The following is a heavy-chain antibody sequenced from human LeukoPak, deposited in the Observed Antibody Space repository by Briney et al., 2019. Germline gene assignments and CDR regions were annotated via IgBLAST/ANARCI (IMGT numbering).Heavy chain of an antibody. CDR1: GYTFTSYG. Sequence: SVKVSCKASGYTFTSYGISWVRQAPGQGLEWMGGIIPIFGTANYAQKFQGRVTITADESTSTAYMELSSLRSEDTAVYYCASGLNDFWSGYHDYWGQGTLVTVSS. CDR2: IIPIFGTA. CDR3: ASGLNDFWSGYHDY. D-gene: IGHD3-3*01. V-gene: IGHV1-69*13. J-gene: IGHJ4*02.